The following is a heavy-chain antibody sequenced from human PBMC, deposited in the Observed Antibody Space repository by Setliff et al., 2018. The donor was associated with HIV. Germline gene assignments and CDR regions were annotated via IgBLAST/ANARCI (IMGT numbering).Heavy chain of an antibody. Sequence: SETLSLTCTVSGGSISSGGYYWSWIRQHPGKGLEYIGYIYYSGGTYYNPSLKSRVTISVDTSKNQFSLKLSSVTAADTVVYYCARVPTNPDFYYYYMDGWGKGTTVTVS. CDR1: GGSISSGGYY. CDR3: ARVPTNPDFYYYYMDG. J-gene: IGHJ6*03. V-gene: IGHV4-31*03. CDR2: IYYSGGT.